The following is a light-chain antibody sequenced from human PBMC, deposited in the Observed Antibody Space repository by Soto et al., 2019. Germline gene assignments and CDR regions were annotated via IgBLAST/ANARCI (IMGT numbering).Light chain of an antibody. V-gene: IGLV2-23*02. J-gene: IGLJ1*01. CDR1: SSDVGPYNL. Sequence: QSALTQSASVSGSPGQSITISCTGTSSDVGPYNLVSWYQQHPGKAPKLIIYEVSERXSGVSNXFSGSKSGNTASLTISGLQADDEADYYCCSYAGRNTFVFGLGTKLTVL. CDR2: EVS. CDR3: CSYAGRNTFV.